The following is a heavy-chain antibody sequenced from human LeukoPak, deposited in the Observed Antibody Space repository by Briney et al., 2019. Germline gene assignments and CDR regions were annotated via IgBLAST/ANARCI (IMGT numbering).Heavy chain of an antibody. CDR1: GGSISSYY. CDR2: IYHSGST. J-gene: IGHJ4*02. Sequence: SETLSLTCTVSGGSISSYYWSWIRQPPGKGLEWIGSIYHSGSTYYNPSLKSRVTISVDTSKNQFSLKLSSVTAADTAVYYCASLTPADYDFWSGYYRKQSFDYWGQGTLVTVSS. D-gene: IGHD3-3*01. V-gene: IGHV4-59*08. CDR3: ASLTPADYDFWSGYYRKQSFDY.